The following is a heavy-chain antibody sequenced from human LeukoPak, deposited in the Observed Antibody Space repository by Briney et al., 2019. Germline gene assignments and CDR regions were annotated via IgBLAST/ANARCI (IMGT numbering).Heavy chain of an antibody. D-gene: IGHD6-13*01. CDR2: IYYSGNT. V-gene: IGHV4-30-4*02. CDR1: GGSISSGDYY. CDR3: ARAAYASSLAWFDP. Sequence: SDTLSLTCTVSGGSISSGDYYWSWIRQPPGKGLEWIGYIYYSGNTYYNPSLKSRLTISVDTSKNQFSLRLSSVTAADTAVYYCARAAYASSLAWFDPWGQGTLVTVSS. J-gene: IGHJ5*02.